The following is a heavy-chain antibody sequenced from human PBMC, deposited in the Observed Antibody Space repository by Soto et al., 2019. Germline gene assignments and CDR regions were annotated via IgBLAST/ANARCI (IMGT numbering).Heavy chain of an antibody. V-gene: IGHV4-31*03. Sequence: TLSLTCTVSGGSISSGGYYWSWIRQHPGKGLEWIGYIYYSGSTYYNPSLKSRVTISVDTSKNQFSLKLSSVTAADTAVYYCARAFYDFWSGYYYPKQFDPWGQGTLVTVSS. J-gene: IGHJ5*02. CDR1: GGSISSGGYY. D-gene: IGHD3-3*01. CDR2: IYYSGST. CDR3: ARAFYDFWSGYYYPKQFDP.